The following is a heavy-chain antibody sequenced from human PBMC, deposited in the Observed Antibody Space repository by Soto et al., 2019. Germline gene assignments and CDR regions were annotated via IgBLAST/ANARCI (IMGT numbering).Heavy chain of an antibody. CDR1: GGSISSYY. J-gene: IGHJ5*02. Sequence: SETLSLTCTVSGGSISSYYWSWIRQPPGKGLEWIGYIYYSGSTNYNPSLKSRVTISVDTSKNQFSLKLSSVTAADTAVYYCARDSGDCTNGVCYVWFDPWGQGTLVTVSS. CDR2: IYYSGST. V-gene: IGHV4-59*01. D-gene: IGHD2-8*01. CDR3: ARDSGDCTNGVCYVWFDP.